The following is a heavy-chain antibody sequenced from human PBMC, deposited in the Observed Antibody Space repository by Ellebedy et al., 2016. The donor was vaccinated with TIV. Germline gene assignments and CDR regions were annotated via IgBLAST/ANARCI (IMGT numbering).Heavy chain of an antibody. Sequence: GESLKISCAASGFTFSSYWMHWVRQAPGKGLVWVSRINSDGSSTSYADSVKGRFTISRDNAKNTLYLQMNSLRAEDTAVYYCASLYSSSWYEKDYWGQGTLVTVSS. CDR2: INSDGSST. CDR1: GFTFSSYW. V-gene: IGHV3-74*01. J-gene: IGHJ4*02. D-gene: IGHD6-13*01. CDR3: ASLYSSSWYEKDY.